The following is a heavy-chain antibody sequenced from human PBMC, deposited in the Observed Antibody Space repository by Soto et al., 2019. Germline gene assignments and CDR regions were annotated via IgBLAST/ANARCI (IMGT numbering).Heavy chain of an antibody. J-gene: IGHJ3*02. V-gene: IGHV1-46*01. CDR1: GYTFTSYY. CDR3: GRHTYSGFLFKREGPRQKVVAARDDAFDI. D-gene: IGHD2-15*01. Sequence: ASVKVSCKASGYTFTSYYMHWVRQAPGQGLEWMGIINPSGGSTSYAQKFQGRVTMTRDTSTSTVYMELSSLRSEDTAVYYCGRHTYSGFLFKREGPRQKVVAARDDAFDIWGQGTMVTVSS. CDR2: INPSGGST.